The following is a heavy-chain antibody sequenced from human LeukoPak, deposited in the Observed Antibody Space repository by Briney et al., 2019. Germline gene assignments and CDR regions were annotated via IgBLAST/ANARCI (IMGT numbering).Heavy chain of an antibody. CDR1: GFNFEDFG. Sequence: GGSLRLSCAASGFNFEDFGMHWVRQAPGKGLEWVSYITWNGGYTYYADSVKGRFAISRDKGKRSLYLQMNSLRPEDTALYYCVKDRPFPYGMDVWGHGTTVTVSS. D-gene: IGHD2-21*01. CDR2: ITWNGGYT. J-gene: IGHJ6*02. CDR3: VKDRPFPYGMDV. V-gene: IGHV3-43D*03.